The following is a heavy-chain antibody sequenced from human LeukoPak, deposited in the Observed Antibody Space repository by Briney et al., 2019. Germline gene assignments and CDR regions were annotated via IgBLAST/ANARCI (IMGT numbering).Heavy chain of an antibody. CDR3: ARDLPVWDAFDI. J-gene: IGHJ3*02. CDR1: GYMFTGYY. D-gene: IGHD2-21*01. V-gene: IGHV1-2*02. CDR2: INPNSGGT. Sequence: ASVKVSCKASGYMFTGYYMHWVRQAPGQGLEWMGWINPNSGGTNYAQKFQGRVTITRDTSITTAYMELRRLESDDTAVYYCARDLPVWDAFDIWGQGTKVTVSS.